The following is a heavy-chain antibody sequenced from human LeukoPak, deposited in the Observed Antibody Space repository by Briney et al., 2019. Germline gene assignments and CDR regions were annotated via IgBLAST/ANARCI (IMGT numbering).Heavy chain of an antibody. CDR3: AKINAASANYYYYGMDV. D-gene: IGHD6-13*01. CDR1: GFTFSSYA. CDR2: ISGSGGST. Sequence: PGGSLRLSCAASGFTFSSYAMSWVRQAPGKGLEWVSAISGSGGSTYYADSVKGRFTISRDNSKNTLYLQMNSLRAEDTAVYYCAKINAASANYYYYGMDVWGQGTTVTVSS. J-gene: IGHJ6*02. V-gene: IGHV3-23*01.